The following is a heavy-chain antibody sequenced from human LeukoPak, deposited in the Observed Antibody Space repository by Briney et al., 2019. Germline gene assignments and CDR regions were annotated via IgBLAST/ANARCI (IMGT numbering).Heavy chain of an antibody. CDR2: FDPEDGET. V-gene: IGHV1-24*01. CDR1: GYTLTELS. J-gene: IGHJ4*02. CDR3: ATAVNPRYYFDY. Sequence: ASVKVSCKVSGYTLTELSMHWVRQAPGKGLEWMGGFDPEDGETIYAQKFQGRVTMTEDTSTDTAYMELSSLRSEDTAVYYCATAVNPRYYFDYWAREPWSPSPQ.